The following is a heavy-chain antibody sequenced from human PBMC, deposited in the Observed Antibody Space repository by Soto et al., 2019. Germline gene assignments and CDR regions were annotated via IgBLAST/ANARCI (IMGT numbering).Heavy chain of an antibody. CDR1: GFTFSSYW. Sequence: PGGSLRLSCAASGFTFSSYWMSWVRQAPGKGLGWVANIKQDGSEKYYVDSVKGRFTISRDNAKNSLYLQMNSLRAEDTAVYYCARVVVVVVAATCWFDPWGQGTLITVSS. D-gene: IGHD2-15*01. J-gene: IGHJ5*02. V-gene: IGHV3-7*03. CDR2: IKQDGSEK. CDR3: ARVVVVVVAATCWFDP.